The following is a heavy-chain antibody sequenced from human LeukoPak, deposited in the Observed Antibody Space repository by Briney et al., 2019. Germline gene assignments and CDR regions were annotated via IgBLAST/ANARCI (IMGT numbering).Heavy chain of an antibody. D-gene: IGHD3-9*01. CDR2: IYYSGST. J-gene: IGHJ4*02. Sequence: PSETLSLTCTVSGGSISSYYWSWIRQPPGKGLEWIGYIYYSGSTNYNPSLKSRVTISVDTSKNQFSLKLSSVTAADTAVYYCARAVLRYFDWSYRFDYWGQGTLVTVSS. V-gene: IGHV4-59*01. CDR1: GGSISSYY. CDR3: ARAVLRYFDWSYRFDY.